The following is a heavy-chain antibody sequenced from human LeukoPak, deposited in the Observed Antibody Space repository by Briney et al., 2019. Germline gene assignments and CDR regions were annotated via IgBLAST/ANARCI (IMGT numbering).Heavy chain of an antibody. J-gene: IGHJ5*02. CDR2: INIGGTNT. V-gene: IGHV3-11*01. CDR1: GFTFNDYY. CDR3: ATDGAGFDT. Sequence: GGSLRLSCAASGFTFNDYYMSWIRQTPGKGLEWLSYINIGGTNTHYADSVKGRFTISRDNAKKSLYLEMNNLRAEDTAVYYCATDGAGFDTWGQGVLVTVSS.